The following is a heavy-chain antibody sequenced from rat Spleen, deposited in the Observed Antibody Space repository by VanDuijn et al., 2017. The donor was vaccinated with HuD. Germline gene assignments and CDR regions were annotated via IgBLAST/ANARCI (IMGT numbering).Heavy chain of an antibody. Sequence: EVQLVESGGGLVPPGRSLELSCAASGFTFSDYTMAWVRQAPTKGLEWVASIITSGGSTYYRDSVKGRFTISRDNAKNTQYLQMDSLRSEDTATYYCARANTGTHYFDYWGQGVMVTVSS. D-gene: IGHD4-1*01. V-gene: IGHV5S13*01. J-gene: IGHJ2*01. CDR2: IITSGGST. CDR3: ARANTGTHYFDY. CDR1: GFTFSDYT.